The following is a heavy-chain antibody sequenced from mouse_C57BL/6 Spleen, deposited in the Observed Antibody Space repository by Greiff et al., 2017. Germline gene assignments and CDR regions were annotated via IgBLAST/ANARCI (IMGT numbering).Heavy chain of an antibody. J-gene: IGHJ4*01. D-gene: IGHD1-1*02. CDR1: GYAFTNYL. Sequence: QVQLQQSGAELVRPGPSVKVSCKASGYAFTNYLIEWVKQRPGQGLEWIGVINPGSGGTNYNEKFKGKATLTADKSSSTAYMQLSSLTSEDSAVYFCARGGSYAMDYWGQGTSVTVSS. CDR2: INPGSGGT. V-gene: IGHV1-54*01. CDR3: ARGGSYAMDY.